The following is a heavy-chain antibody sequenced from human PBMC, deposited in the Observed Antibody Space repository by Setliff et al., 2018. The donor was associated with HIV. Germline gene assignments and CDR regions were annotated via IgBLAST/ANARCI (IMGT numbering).Heavy chain of an antibody. J-gene: IGHJ6*03. CDR3: ARAGSFDPYYYMDV. CDR1: GYSFTNYW. Sequence: PGESLKISCQGSGYSFTNYWIAWVRQMPGRGLEWMGIIYPGDSDTRYSPSFQGQVTISADKAISTAYLQWSSLKASDTGMYYCARAGSFDPYYYMDVWGKGTTVTVSS. D-gene: IGHD3-10*01. V-gene: IGHV5-51*01. CDR2: IYPGDSDT.